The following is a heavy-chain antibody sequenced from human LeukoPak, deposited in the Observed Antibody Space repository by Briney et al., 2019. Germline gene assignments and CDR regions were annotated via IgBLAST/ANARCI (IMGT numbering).Heavy chain of an antibody. CDR3: ARAYYDYVWGSYGNFDI. Sequence: PGGSLRLSCAASGFTFSDYYMSWIRQAPGKGLEWVSYISSSGSTIYYADSVKGRFTISRDNAKNSLYLQMNSLRAEDTAVYYCARAYYDYVWGSYGNFDIWGQGTMVTVSS. D-gene: IGHD3-16*01. J-gene: IGHJ3*02. CDR1: GFTFSDYY. V-gene: IGHV3-11*01. CDR2: ISSSGSTI.